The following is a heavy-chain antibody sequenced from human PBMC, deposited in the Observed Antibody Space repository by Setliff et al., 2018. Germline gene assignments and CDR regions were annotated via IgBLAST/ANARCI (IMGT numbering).Heavy chain of an antibody. V-gene: IGHV4-34*01. J-gene: IGHJ5*02. CDR2: INHSGST. CDR3: ARDHYDYYDSSGYYYARGDWFDP. Sequence: SETLSLTCAVYGGSFSGYYWSWIRQPPGKGLEWIGEINHSGSTNYNPSLKSRVTISLDKSKSQFSLKLSSVTAADTAVYYCARDHYDYYDSSGYYYARGDWFDPWGQGTLVTVSS. CDR1: GGSFSGYY. D-gene: IGHD3-22*01.